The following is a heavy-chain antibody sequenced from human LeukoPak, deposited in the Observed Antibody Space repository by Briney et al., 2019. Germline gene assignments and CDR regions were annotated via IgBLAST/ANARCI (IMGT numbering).Heavy chain of an antibody. CDR1: GFTFSSYA. J-gene: IGHJ4*02. D-gene: IGHD4-17*01. CDR3: ASVVTVTYDY. Sequence: PGGSLRLSCAASGFTFSSYAMSWVRQAPGKGLEWVSSISSSSSYIYYADSVKGRFTISRDNAKNSLYLQMNSLRAEDTAVYYCASVVTVTYDYWGQGTLVTVSS. CDR2: ISSSSSYI. V-gene: IGHV3-21*01.